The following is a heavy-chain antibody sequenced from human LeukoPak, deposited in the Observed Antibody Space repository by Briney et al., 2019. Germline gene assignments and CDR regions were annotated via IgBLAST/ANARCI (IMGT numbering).Heavy chain of an antibody. D-gene: IGHD2-2*01. V-gene: IGHV3-7*01. J-gene: IGHJ4*02. CDR2: INQDESKK. CDR1: GFTFSNDW. CDR3: ARDHAYRADY. Sequence: GGSLRLSCAASGFTFSNDWMCWVRQSPGKGLEWVANINQDESKKYYADSVKGRFTISRDNAKNSLYLQMSSLTAEDTAIYYCARDHAYRADYWGQGTLVTVSS.